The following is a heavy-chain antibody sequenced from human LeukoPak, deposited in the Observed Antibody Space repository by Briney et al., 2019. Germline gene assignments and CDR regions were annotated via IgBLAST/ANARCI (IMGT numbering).Heavy chain of an antibody. D-gene: IGHD4-17*01. V-gene: IGHV3-33*01. Sequence: GGSLRLSCVASGFTFSSYGMHWVRQAPGKGLEWVAVIWYDGSNKYYADSVKGRFTISRDNSKNTLYLQMNSLRAGDTAVYYCARDLHDYGDLLYFQHWGQGTLVTVSS. CDR3: ARDLHDYGDLLYFQH. CDR2: IWYDGSNK. J-gene: IGHJ1*01. CDR1: GFTFSSYG.